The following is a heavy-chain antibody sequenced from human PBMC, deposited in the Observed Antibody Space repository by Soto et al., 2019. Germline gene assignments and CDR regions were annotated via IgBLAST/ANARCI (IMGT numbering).Heavy chain of an antibody. CDR2: IYYSGST. D-gene: IGHD6-25*01. CDR3: ARYRPGATEAGWFDP. V-gene: IGHV4-31*03. CDR1: GGSISSGGYY. J-gene: IGHJ5*02. Sequence: QVQLQESGPGLVKPSQTLSLTCTVSGGSISSGGYYWSWIRQHPGKGLEWIGYIYYSGSTYYNPSHESRVTLSVDTSKNQFSLKLSSVTAADTAVYYCARYRPGATEAGWFDPWGQGTLVTVSS.